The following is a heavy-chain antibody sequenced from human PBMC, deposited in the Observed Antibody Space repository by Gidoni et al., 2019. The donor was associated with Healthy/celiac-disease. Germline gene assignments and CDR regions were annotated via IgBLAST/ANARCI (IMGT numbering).Heavy chain of an antibody. V-gene: IGHV1-3*01. CDR1: GYTFTSYA. D-gene: IGHD6-19*01. CDR3: ARDPASIAVAGRDDY. Sequence: QVQLVQSGAEVKKPGASVKVSCKASGYTFTSYAMQWVRQAPGQRLEWMGWINAGNGNTKYSQKFQGRVTITRDTSASTAYMELSSLRSEDTAVYYCARDPASIAVAGRDDYWGQGTLVTVSS. CDR2: INAGNGNT. J-gene: IGHJ4*02.